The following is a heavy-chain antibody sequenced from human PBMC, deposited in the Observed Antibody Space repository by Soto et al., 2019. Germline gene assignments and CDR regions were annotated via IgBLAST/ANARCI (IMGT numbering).Heavy chain of an antibody. CDR1: GYTFTSYD. Sequence: ASVKVSCKASGYTFTSYDINWVRQATGQGLERMGWMNPNSGNTGYAQKFQGRVTMTRNTSISTAYMELSSLRSEDTAVYYCARWSARCCSTSCYASFPYYYYMVVWGKGTTVTVSS. CDR3: ARWSARCCSTSCYASFPYYYYMVV. CDR2: MNPNSGNT. V-gene: IGHV1-8*01. D-gene: IGHD2-2*01. J-gene: IGHJ6*03.